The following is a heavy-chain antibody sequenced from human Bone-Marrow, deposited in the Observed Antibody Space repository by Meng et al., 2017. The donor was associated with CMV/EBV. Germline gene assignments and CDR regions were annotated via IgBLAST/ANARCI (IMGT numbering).Heavy chain of an antibody. CDR3: AGTAMVSDY. D-gene: IGHD5-18*01. CDR1: GGSFSGYY. V-gene: IGHV4-34*01. J-gene: IGHJ4*02. CDR2: INHSGST. Sequence: SETLSLTCAVYGGSFSGYYWSWIRQPPGKGLEWIGEINHSGSTNYNPSLKSRVTISVDTSKNQFSLKLSFVTAADTAVYYCAGTAMVSDYWGQGTLVTVSS.